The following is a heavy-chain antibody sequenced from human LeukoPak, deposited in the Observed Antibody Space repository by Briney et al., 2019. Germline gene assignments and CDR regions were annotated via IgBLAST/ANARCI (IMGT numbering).Heavy chain of an antibody. V-gene: IGHV6-1*01. CDR3: ARVGSIAVAGTSLSYYYGMDV. J-gene: IGHJ6*02. Sequence: SQTLSLTCAISGDSVSINSAAWNWIRQSPSRGLEWLGRAYYRSKWYNDYAVSVKSRITINPDTSKNQFSLQLNSVTPEDTAVYYCARVGSIAVAGTSLSYYYGMDVWGQGTTVTVSS. CDR1: GDSVSINSAA. CDR2: AYYRSKWYN. D-gene: IGHD6-19*01.